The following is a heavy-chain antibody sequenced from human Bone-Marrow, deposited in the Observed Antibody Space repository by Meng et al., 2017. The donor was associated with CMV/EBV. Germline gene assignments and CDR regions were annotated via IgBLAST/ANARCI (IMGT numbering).Heavy chain of an antibody. D-gene: IGHD5-18*01. CDR1: GFTFSSYE. J-gene: IGHJ4*02. V-gene: IGHV3-48*03. CDR2: ISSSGSTI. Sequence: GESLKISCAASGFTFSSYEMNWVRQAPGKGLEWVSYISSSGSTIYYADSVKGRFTISRDNAKNSLYLEMNSLRAEDTAVYYCARDPRRGYSYGYKFDYWGQGTLVTVSS. CDR3: ARDPRRGYSYGYKFDY.